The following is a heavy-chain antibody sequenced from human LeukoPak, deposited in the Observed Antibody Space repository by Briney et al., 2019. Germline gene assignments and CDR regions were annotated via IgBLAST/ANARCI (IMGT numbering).Heavy chain of an antibody. CDR3: ARGGYVLVRDWFDP. D-gene: IGHD3-16*01. V-gene: IGHV1-2*02. CDR1: GYTLTDYY. Sequence: ASVKVSCKASGYTLTDYYMHWVRQAPGQGLEWIGCINPNSGDTKYAQKFQGRVTMTRDTSMNTAYMELSRLRSDDTAIYYCARGGYVLVRDWFDPWGQGTLVTVSS. CDR2: INPNSGDT. J-gene: IGHJ5*02.